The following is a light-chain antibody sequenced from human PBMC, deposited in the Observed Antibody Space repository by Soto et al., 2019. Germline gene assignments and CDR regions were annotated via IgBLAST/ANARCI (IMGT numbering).Light chain of an antibody. Sequence: DIQMTQSPSSLSASVGDRVTITCRASQSISNDLNWYQRKPGKAPEFLIYAASSLQSGVPSRFSGRGSGTDFTLTTSSLQPEDFATYYCQQSYSTPLTFGGGTKVEMK. CDR3: QQSYSTPLT. CDR2: AAS. V-gene: IGKV1-39*01. J-gene: IGKJ4*01. CDR1: QSISND.